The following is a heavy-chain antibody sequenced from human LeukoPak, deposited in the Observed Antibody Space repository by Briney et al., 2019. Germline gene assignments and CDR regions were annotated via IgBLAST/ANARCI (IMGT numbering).Heavy chain of an antibody. J-gene: IGHJ4*02. CDR3: ARDDGYCSGGSCYAKGSSGYTVY. V-gene: IGHV3-11*04. Sequence: PGGSLRPSCAASGFTFSDYYMSWIRQAPGKGLEWVSYISSSGSTIYYADSVKGRFTISRDNAKNSLYLQMNSLRAEDTAVYYCARDDGYCSGGSCYAKGSSGYTVYWGQGTLVTVSS. CDR1: GFTFSDYY. D-gene: IGHD2-15*01. CDR2: ISSSGSTI.